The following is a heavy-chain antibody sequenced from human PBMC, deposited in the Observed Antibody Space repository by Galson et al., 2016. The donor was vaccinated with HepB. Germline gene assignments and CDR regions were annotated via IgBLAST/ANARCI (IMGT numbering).Heavy chain of an antibody. CDR2: IYYSGST. CDR1: GGSISSNNYY. Sequence: SETLSLTCTVSGGSISSNNYYWAWIRLPPGTGLAWIGSIYYSGSTYYNPSLKSRLTMSVDTSKNQFSLRLSSVTAADTAVYYCARGDGVLIGYTPFDYWGQGTLVSVSS. J-gene: IGHJ4*02. V-gene: IGHV4-39*07. CDR3: ARGDGVLIGYTPFDY. D-gene: IGHD3-9*01.